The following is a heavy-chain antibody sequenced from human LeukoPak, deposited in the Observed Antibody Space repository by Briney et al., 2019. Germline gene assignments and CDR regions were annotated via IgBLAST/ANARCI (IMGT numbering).Heavy chain of an antibody. D-gene: IGHD4-17*01. J-gene: IGHJ5*02. Sequence: PSETLSLTCTVSGGSISSSSYYWGWIRQPPGKGLEWIGSIYYSGSTYYNPSLKSRVTISVDTSKNQFSLKLSSVTAADTAVYYCARGPDYGDCYWFDPWGQGTLVTVSS. CDR2: IYYSGST. CDR1: GGSISSSSYY. CDR3: ARGPDYGDCYWFDP. V-gene: IGHV4-39*01.